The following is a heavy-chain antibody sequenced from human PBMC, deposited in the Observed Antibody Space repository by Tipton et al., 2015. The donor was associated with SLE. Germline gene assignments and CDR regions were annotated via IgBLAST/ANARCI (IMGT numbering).Heavy chain of an antibody. J-gene: IGHJ4*02. D-gene: IGHD1-26*01. Sequence: TLSLTCTVSGGSISSSSYYWGWIRQPPGKGLEWIGSIYHSGSTYYNPSLKSRVTISMDTSKNQFSLKLSSVTAADTAVYYCARDSPGGDFDYWGQGTLVTVSS. CDR1: GGSISSSSYY. CDR2: IYHSGST. CDR3: ARDSPGGDFDY. V-gene: IGHV4-39*07.